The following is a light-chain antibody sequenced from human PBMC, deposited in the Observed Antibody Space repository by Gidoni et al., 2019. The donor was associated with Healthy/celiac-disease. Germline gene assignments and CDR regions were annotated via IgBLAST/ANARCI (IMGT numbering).Light chain of an antibody. CDR2: DAS. Sequence: EIVLTQSPATLSLSPGERATLSCRASQSVSSYLAWYQQKPGQAPRLLIYDASNRATGIPARFSGSWSGTDFTLTISSLEPEDFAGYYCQPRSNWPLTFGGGTKVEIK. CDR1: QSVSSY. CDR3: QPRSNWPLT. J-gene: IGKJ4*01. V-gene: IGKV3-11*01.